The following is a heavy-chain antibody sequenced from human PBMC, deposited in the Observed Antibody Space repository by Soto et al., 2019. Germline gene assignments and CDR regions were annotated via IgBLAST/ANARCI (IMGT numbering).Heavy chain of an antibody. V-gene: IGHV3-74*01. CDR2: INSDGIST. CDR1: GFTFSTYW. J-gene: IGHJ4*02. Sequence: EVQLMESGGGLVQPGGSLRLSCTASGFTFSTYWMHWVRQAPGKGLVWVAHINSDGISTIYADSVKGRFTISRDNAKNTLNLQMNSLRLEDTAVYFCARREYDSVTGYSLDYWGQGTLVTVSS. D-gene: IGHD3-9*01. CDR3: ARREYDSVTGYSLDY.